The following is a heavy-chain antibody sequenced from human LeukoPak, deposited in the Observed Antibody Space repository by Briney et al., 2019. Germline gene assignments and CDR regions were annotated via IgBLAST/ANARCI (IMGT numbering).Heavy chain of an antibody. CDR2: ISYDGSNK. D-gene: IGHD1-1*01. CDR3: AKVEGASKASVY. Sequence: PGGSLRLSCAASGFTFSSYGMHWVRQAPGKGLEWVAVISYDGSNKYYADSVKGRFTISRDNSKNTLYLQMNSLRAEDTAVYYCAKVEGASKASVYWGQGALVTVSS. J-gene: IGHJ4*02. CDR1: GFTFSSYG. V-gene: IGHV3-30*18.